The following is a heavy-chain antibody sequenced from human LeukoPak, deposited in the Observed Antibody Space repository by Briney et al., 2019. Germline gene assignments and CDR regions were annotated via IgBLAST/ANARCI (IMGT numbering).Heavy chain of an antibody. V-gene: IGHV3-7*01. CDR3: AREDGVVPAAMPYRYYYYGMDV. CDR1: GFTFSRYW. J-gene: IGHJ6*02. CDR2: IKQDGSEK. Sequence: GGSLRLSCAASGFTFSRYWMSWVRQAPGKGLEWVANIKQDGSEKYYVDSVKGRFNISRDNAKNSLYLQMNSLRAEDTAVYYCAREDGVVPAAMPYRYYYYGMDVWGQGTTVTVSS. D-gene: IGHD2-2*01.